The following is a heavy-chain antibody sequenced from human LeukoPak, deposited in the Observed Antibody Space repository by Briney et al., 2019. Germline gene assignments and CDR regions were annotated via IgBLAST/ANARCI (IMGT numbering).Heavy chain of an antibody. D-gene: IGHD3-3*01. CDR3: ARAAAPNYNFWSSFYNYFDS. CDR2: IFYDGST. CDR1: GGSISSSSYY. V-gene: IGHV4-61*05. Sequence: SETLSLTCTVSGGSISSSSYYRGWIRQPPGKGLEWIGYIFYDGSTSYNPSLKSRVTISVDTSRNQFSLRLNSVTAADTAVYYCARAAAPNYNFWSSFYNYFDSWGQGALLTVSS. J-gene: IGHJ4*02.